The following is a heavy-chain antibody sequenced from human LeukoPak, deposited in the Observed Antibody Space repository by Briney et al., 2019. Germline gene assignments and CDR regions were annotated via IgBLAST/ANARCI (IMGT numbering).Heavy chain of an antibody. CDR2: IFHDGVT. J-gene: IGHJ4*02. V-gene: IGHV4-59*01. CDR3: RVTPLNAAALRPFDY. D-gene: IGHD6-13*01. CDR1: GASISDSY. Sequence: PSETLSLTCAVSGASISDSYWSWIRQSPEKGLEWIGHIFHDGVTDYNPSLKSRVTILGDTSKNQFSLRLTSVTAADTAVYYCRVTPLNAAALRPFDYRGQGTLVTVSS.